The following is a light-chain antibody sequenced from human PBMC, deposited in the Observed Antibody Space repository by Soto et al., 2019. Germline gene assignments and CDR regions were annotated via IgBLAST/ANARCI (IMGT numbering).Light chain of an antibody. V-gene: IGLV2-14*01. J-gene: IGLJ1*01. CDR3: GSYTRTDTPFV. CDR1: STDVGGYNY. CDR2: EVN. Sequence: QSVLAQPSSVSGSPGQSITISCTGTSTDVGGYNYVSWYQHHPGKGPKLIIYEVNNRPSGVSDRFSGSKSGNKASLTISNLEAEDESDYYCGSYTRTDTPFVFGNGTKVTVL.